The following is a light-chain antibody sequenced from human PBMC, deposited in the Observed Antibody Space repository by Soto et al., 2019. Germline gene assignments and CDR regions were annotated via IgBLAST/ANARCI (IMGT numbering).Light chain of an antibody. J-gene: IGLJ1*01. Sequence: QSVLTQPASVSGSPGQSITISCTGTSSDVGGYNYVSWYQQHPGKAPKLMIYEVSNRPSGVSNRFSGSKSGNTASLTISGLQAEDEADYYCCSYAGSGTNVFGTGTKVTVL. V-gene: IGLV2-14*01. CDR1: SSDVGGYNY. CDR2: EVS. CDR3: CSYAGSGTNV.